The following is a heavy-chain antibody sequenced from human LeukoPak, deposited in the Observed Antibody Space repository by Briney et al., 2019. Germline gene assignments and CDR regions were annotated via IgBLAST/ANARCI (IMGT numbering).Heavy chain of an antibody. J-gene: IGHJ4*02. CDR1: GFTFSSYG. Sequence: PGGSLRLSCAASGFTFSSYGMHWVRQAPGKGLEWVAVISYDGSNKYYADSVKGRFTISRDNSKNTLYLQMNSLRAEDTAVYYCAKDHGSSGSGGDYWGQGTLVTVSS. V-gene: IGHV3-30*18. CDR2: ISYDGSNK. D-gene: IGHD1-26*01. CDR3: AKDHGSSGSGGDY.